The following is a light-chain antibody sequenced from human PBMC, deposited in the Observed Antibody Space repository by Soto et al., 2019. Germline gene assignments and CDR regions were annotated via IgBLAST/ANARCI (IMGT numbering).Light chain of an antibody. CDR1: SNEVGGFDY. V-gene: IGLV2-14*03. CDR2: EVS. Sequence: SSPSPPAPLSGSPGQLISPSCPWNSNEVGGFDYVSWYQQHPDKAPKLMFYEVSYRPSGVSNRFSGPKSVNTATLTISGLQAEDEANYYCSSYTTSSTRVFGTGTKVTAL. CDR3: SSYTTSSTRV. J-gene: IGLJ1*01.